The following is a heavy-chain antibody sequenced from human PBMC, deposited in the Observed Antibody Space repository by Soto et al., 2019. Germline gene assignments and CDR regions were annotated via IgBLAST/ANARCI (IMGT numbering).Heavy chain of an antibody. CDR1: GYTFTSYG. J-gene: IGHJ4*02. CDR2: ISAYNGNT. CDR3: ARMDTSYYGSVTYSYLDY. Sequence: GASVKVSCKASGYTFTSYGISWVRQAPGQGLEWMGWISAYNGNTNYAQKLQGRVTMTTDTSTSTAYMELRSLRSDDTAGYYCARMDTSYYGSVTYSYLDYWGQGSLVTVSS. D-gene: IGHD3-10*01. V-gene: IGHV1-18*01.